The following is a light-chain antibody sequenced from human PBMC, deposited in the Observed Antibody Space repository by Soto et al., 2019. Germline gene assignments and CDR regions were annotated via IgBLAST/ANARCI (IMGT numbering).Light chain of an antibody. J-gene: IGLJ3*02. V-gene: IGLV2-14*01. CDR2: EVT. CDR3: SSYTTSDTWV. CDR1: SSDIGAYNH. Sequence: QSALTQPASVSGSPGQSITISCTGTSSDIGAYNHVSWYQQYPGKAPTLMIYEVTNRPSGVSSRFSGSKSGNTASLTISGLQDEDEGDYYCSSYTTSDTWVFGGGTKVTVL.